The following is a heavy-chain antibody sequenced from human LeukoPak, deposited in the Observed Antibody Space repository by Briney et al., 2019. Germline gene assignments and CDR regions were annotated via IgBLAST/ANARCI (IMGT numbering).Heavy chain of an antibody. CDR2: ISHDGSSK. CDR3: ASRGGEGGWYFDY. D-gene: IGHD6-19*01. Sequence: PGGSLRLSCAASGFTFSSYAMHWVRQAPGKGLEWVAVISHDGSSKFYADSVKGRYTISRDNSKNTLYLQMNSLRAEDTAVYYCASRGGEGGWYFDYWGQGTLVTVSS. J-gene: IGHJ4*02. CDR1: GFTFSSYA. V-gene: IGHV3-30-3*01.